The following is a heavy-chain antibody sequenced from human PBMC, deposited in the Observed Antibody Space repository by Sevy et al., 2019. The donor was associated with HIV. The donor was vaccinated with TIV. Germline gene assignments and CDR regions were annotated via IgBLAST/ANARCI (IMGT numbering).Heavy chain of an antibody. CDR3: ARAHSGYDTPVGY. CDR1: GGYMSSYY. CDR2: IYYSGST. D-gene: IGHD5-12*01. V-gene: IGHV4-59*08. J-gene: IGHJ4*02. Sequence: SETLSLTCTVSGGYMSSYYWSWIRQPPGKGLEWIGYIYYSGSTNYNPTLKSRVTISVDTSKNQFSLKLSSVTAADTAVYYCARAHSGYDTPVGYWGQGSLVTVSS.